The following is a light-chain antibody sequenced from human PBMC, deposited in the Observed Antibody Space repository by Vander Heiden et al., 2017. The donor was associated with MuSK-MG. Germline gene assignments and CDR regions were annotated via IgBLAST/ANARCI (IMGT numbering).Light chain of an antibody. V-gene: IGLV1-40*01. CDR1: SSNLGARYD. CDR2: GNT. Sequence: QSVLTQPPSVSRAPGQRVSISCTGNSSNLGARYDVHWYQQVPGTAPKVLIYGNTNRPSGVPDRFSASKSGTSAFLAIAGLQAEDEADYYCQSYDISLSGWVFGGGTKLTVL. J-gene: IGLJ3*02. CDR3: QSYDISLSGWV.